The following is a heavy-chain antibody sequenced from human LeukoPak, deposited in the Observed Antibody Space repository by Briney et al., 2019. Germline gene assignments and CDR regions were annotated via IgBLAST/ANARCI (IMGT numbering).Heavy chain of an antibody. Sequence: SETLFLTCTVSGGSISSSSYYWGWIRQPPGKGLEWIGSIYCSGSTYYNPSLKSRVTISVDTSKNQFSLKLSSVTAADTAVYYCASSYYDSSGYNDDAFDIWSQGTMVTVSS. CDR2: IYCSGST. CDR3: ASSYYDSSGYNDDAFDI. CDR1: GGSISSSSYY. J-gene: IGHJ3*02. D-gene: IGHD3-22*01. V-gene: IGHV4-39*07.